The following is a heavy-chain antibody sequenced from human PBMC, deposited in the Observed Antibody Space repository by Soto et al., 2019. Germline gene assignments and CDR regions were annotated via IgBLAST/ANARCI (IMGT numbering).Heavy chain of an antibody. CDR2: ISGSGGST. J-gene: IGHJ4*02. V-gene: IGHV3-23*01. Sequence: GVSQRVSCAAAGFTLSSFAMSWVRQAKGEGLEWVSAISGSGGSTYYADSVKGRFTISRDNSKNTLYLQMNSLRAEDTAVYYCARDQWAPCILGTSCYAFYYWGQGTLVTVSS. CDR3: ARDQWAPCILGTSCYAFYY. D-gene: IGHD2-2*01. CDR1: GFTLSSFA.